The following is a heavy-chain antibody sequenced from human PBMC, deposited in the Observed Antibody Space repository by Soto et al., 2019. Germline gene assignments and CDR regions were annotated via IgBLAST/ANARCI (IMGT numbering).Heavy chain of an antibody. CDR1: GFTFSSYS. V-gene: IGHV3-21*01. J-gene: IGHJ5*02. CDR2: ISSSSSYI. Sequence: GGSLRLSCAASGFTFSSYSMNWVRQAPGKGLEWVSSISSSSSYIYYANSVKGQFTISRDNAKNSLYLQMNSLRAEDTAVYYCARVTEESPFDPWGQGTLVTVSS. CDR3: ARVTEESPFDP.